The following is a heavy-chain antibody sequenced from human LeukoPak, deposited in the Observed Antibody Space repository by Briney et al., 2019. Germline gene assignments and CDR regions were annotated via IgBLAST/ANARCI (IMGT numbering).Heavy chain of an antibody. D-gene: IGHD2-2*01. V-gene: IGHV4-4*02. J-gene: IGHJ4*02. CDR3: ARDYCSSTSCYSALDS. CDR1: GGSISNSNW. Sequence: SETLSLTCAASGGSISNSNWWSWVRQPPGKGLEWIGEIYHSGSTNYNPSLKSRVTISVDKAKNQFSLKLSSVTAADTAVYYCARDYCSSTSCYSALDSWGQGTLVTVSS. CDR2: IYHSGST.